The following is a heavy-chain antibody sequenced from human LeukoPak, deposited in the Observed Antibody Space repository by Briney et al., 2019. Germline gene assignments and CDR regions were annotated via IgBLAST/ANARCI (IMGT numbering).Heavy chain of an antibody. J-gene: IGHJ6*03. CDR1: GYTFTSYD. CDR3: ARGPYSNYVGYYYYYTDV. Sequence: RASVKVSCKASGYTFTSYDINWVRQATGQGLEWMGWMNPNSGNTGYAQKFQGRVTITRNTSISTAYMELSSLRSEDTAVYYCARGPYSNYVGYYYYYTDVWGKGTTVTVSS. D-gene: IGHD4-11*01. V-gene: IGHV1-8*03. CDR2: MNPNSGNT.